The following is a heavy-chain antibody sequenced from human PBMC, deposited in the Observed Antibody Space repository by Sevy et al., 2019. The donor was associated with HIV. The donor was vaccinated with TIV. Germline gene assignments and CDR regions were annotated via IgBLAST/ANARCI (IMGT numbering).Heavy chain of an antibody. J-gene: IGHJ5*02. CDR3: ARHAREAWRGSGVYYNVTDGFDP. Sequence: GGSLRLSCTGSGFNIADYYMTWVRQAPGKGLDWVGFIITKNHGGTPEYGASVKGRLTIPRDDTKNTIYLQMHSLKTVDTGIYYCARHAREAWRGSGVYYNVTDGFDPWGQGTLVTVSS. D-gene: IGHD3-10*01. CDR2: IITKNHGGTP. CDR1: GFNIADYY. V-gene: IGHV3-49*04.